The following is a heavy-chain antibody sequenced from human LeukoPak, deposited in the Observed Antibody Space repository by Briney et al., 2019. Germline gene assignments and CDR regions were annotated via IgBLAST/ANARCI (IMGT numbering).Heavy chain of an antibody. V-gene: IGHV4-4*02. CDR3: ARDRATNYFSWGTSSAGNGP. J-gene: IGHJ5*02. D-gene: IGHD3-10*01. CDR1: GGPISRSNW. CDR2: SYLSGGT. Sequence: PSETLTLTCTVSGGPISRSNWFSRVRQPPGKGLEGGGESYLSGGTTYTASLKSRVTISADMSRNQLSLQLTSVTAADTAVYYCARDRATNYFSWGTSSAGNGPWGQGILVIVSA.